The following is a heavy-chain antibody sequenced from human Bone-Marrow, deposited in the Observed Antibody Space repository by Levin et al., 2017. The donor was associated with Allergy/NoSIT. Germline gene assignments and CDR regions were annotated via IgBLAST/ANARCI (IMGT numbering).Heavy chain of an antibody. CDR1: GGSLRSVDYQ. CDR2: IFYTGST. CDR3: ARGSSKITKKVYYYMDV. J-gene: IGHJ6*03. V-gene: IGHV4-61*08. D-gene: IGHD1-20*01. Sequence: SQTLSLTCSVSGGSLRSVDYQWTWIRQAPGKGLEWIGYIFYTGSTKYSPSLESRVTISVDTSKSQFSLKLTSVTAADTAVYFCARGSSKITKKVYYYMDVWGKGTTVAVSS.